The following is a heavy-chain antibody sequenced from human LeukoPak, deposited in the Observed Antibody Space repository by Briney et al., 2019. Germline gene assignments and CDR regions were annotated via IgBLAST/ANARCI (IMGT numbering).Heavy chain of an antibody. J-gene: IGHJ4*02. CDR3: AKDGPHSGSYCLDY. V-gene: IGHV3-30*02. CDR1: GFSFSSYG. CDR2: IRYDGSNK. D-gene: IGHD1-26*01. Sequence: GGSLRLSCAASGFSFSSYGMHWVRQAPGKGLEWVAFIRYDGSNKYYADSVKGRFTISRDNSKNTLYLQMNNLRAEDTAVYYCAKDGPHSGSYCLDYWGQGTLVTVSS.